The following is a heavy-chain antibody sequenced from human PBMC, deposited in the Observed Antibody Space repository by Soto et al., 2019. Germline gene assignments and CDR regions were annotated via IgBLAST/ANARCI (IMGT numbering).Heavy chain of an antibody. Sequence: GGSLRLPCFASGVPFSSYAMSWVRQTPGKGLEWVSGISGSGGRTYYADSVKGRFTISRDNSNNTLSLQMHILRVEDTAVYFCAKGGYYSLFDIWGQGTMVPVSS. CDR2: ISGSGGRT. J-gene: IGHJ3*02. V-gene: IGHV3-23*01. CDR1: GVPFSSYA. CDR3: AKGGYYSLFDI. D-gene: IGHD3-16*01.